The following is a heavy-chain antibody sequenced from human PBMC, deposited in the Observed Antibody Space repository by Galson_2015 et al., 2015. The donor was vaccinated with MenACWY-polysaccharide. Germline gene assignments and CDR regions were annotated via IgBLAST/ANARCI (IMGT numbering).Heavy chain of an antibody. CDR3: AKGGREVDNWLDP. J-gene: IGHJ5*02. D-gene: IGHD1-26*01. V-gene: IGHV3-23*01. CDR2: ITDSGSST. Sequence: SLRLSCAVSGFTFSSYVMSWVRQAPGRGLEWVSSITDSGSSTHYVDSVKGRFTISRDNSKNTLFLQMNSLRADDTAVYYCAKGGREVDNWLDPWGQGALVTVSS. CDR1: GFTFSSYV.